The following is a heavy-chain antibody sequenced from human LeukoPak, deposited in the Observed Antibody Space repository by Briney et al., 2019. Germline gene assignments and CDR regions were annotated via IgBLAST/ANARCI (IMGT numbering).Heavy chain of an antibody. Sequence: SETLSLTCAVYGGSFSGYYWSWIRQPPGKGLEWIGEINHSGSTNYNPSLKSRVTISVDTSKNQLSLKLSSVTAADTAVYYCARGQMVRRTYYYGSGSYYSSYFDYWGQGTLVTVSS. CDR3: ARGQMVRRTYYYGSGSYYSSYFDY. J-gene: IGHJ4*02. V-gene: IGHV4-34*01. D-gene: IGHD3-10*01. CDR2: INHSGST. CDR1: GGSFSGYY.